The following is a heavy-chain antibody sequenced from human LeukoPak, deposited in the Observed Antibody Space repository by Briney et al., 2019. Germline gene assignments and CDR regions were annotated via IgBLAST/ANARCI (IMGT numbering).Heavy chain of an antibody. CDR3: ASLNMVRGVIPNTDY. V-gene: IGHV4-39*01. J-gene: IGHJ4*02. D-gene: IGHD3-10*01. CDR2: IYYSGST. Sequence: SETLSLTCTVSGGSISSSSYYWGWIRQPPGKGLEWIGSIYYSGSTYSNPSLKSRVTISVDTSKNQFSLKLSSVTAADTAVYYCASLNMVRGVIPNTDYWGQGTLVTVSS. CDR1: GGSISSSSYY.